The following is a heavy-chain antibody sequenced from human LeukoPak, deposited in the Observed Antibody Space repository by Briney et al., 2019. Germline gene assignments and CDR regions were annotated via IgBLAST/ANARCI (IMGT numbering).Heavy chain of an antibody. Sequence: SETLSLICTVSGGSISSGSYYWSWIRQPAGKGLEWIGRIYTSGSTNYNPSLKSRVTISVDTSKNQFSLKLSSVTAADTAVYYCARIEVGATWFGAFDIWGQGTMVTVSS. V-gene: IGHV4-61*02. CDR2: IYTSGST. D-gene: IGHD1-26*01. J-gene: IGHJ3*02. CDR1: GGSISSGSYY. CDR3: ARIEVGATWFGAFDI.